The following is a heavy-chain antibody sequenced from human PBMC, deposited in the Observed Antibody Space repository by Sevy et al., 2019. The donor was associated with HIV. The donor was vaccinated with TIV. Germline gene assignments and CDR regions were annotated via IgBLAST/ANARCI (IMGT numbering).Heavy chain of an antibody. V-gene: IGHV3-30*18. CDR1: GFTFSSYG. Sequence: GGSLRLSCAASGFTFSSYGMHWVRQAPGKGLEWVAVISYDGSNKYYADSVKGRFTISRDNSKNTLYLQMNSLRAEDTAVYYCAKDGSSSSWGRGSFDPWGQGTLVTVSS. CDR2: ISYDGSNK. J-gene: IGHJ5*02. D-gene: IGHD6-13*01. CDR3: AKDGSSSSWGRGSFDP.